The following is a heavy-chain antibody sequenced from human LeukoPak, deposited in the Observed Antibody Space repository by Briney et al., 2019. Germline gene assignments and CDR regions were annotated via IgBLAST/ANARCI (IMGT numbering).Heavy chain of an antibody. CDR3: AGERDTSKFDY. CDR2: IYYSGIA. D-gene: IGHD2-21*02. J-gene: IGHJ4*02. V-gene: IGHV4-59*01. CDR1: GGSIRTYY. Sequence: SETLSLTCTVSGGSIRTYYWSWVRQPPGKGLEWIGDIYYSGIANYNPSLTSRGTISVEKSKNQCSLKLRYVNAGGTAGYYCAGERDTSKFDYWGQGTLVTVST.